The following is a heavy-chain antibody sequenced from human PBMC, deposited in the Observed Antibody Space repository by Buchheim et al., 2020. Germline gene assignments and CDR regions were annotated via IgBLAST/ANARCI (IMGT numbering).Heavy chain of an antibody. V-gene: IGHV3-74*01. CDR3: SRGFQAAFDF. CDR2: ISPDGNAS. CDR1: RFVFSGYW. J-gene: IGHJ4*02. D-gene: IGHD2-15*01. Sequence: EVQLVESGGGSMQPGGSLRLSCTASRFVFSGYWVHWVRQAPGKGLVWVSQISPDGNASTYADSVEDRFTISRDNAENTIYLQMNGQRVEDTALYYCSRGFQAAFDFWGQGT.